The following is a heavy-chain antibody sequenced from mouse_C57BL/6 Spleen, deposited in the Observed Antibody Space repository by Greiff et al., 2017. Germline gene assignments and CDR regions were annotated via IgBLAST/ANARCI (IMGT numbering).Heavy chain of an antibody. CDR1: GYTFTSYW. CDR3: ARGGKMDYYAMDY. CDR2: IDPSDSYT. V-gene: IGHV1-69*01. Sequence: VQLQQPGAELVMPGASVKLSCKASGYTFTSYWMHWVKQRPGQGLEWIGEIDPSDSYTNYNQQFKGKSTLTVDKSSSTAYMQLSSLTSEDSAVYYCARGGKMDYYAMDYWGQGTSVTVSS. D-gene: IGHD2-1*01. J-gene: IGHJ4*01.